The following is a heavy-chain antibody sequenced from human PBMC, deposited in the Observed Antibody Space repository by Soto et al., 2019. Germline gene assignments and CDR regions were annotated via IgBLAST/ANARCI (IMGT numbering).Heavy chain of an antibody. CDR1: GGSISSYY. Sequence: TLSLTCTVSGGSISSYYWSWIRQPPGKGLEWIGYIYYSGSTNYNPSLKSRVTISVDTSKNQFSLKLSSVTAADTAVYYCARHRYDFWSGYSYESWFDPWGQGTLVTVSS. D-gene: IGHD3-3*01. CDR3: ARHRYDFWSGYSYESWFDP. J-gene: IGHJ5*02. CDR2: IYYSGST. V-gene: IGHV4-59*08.